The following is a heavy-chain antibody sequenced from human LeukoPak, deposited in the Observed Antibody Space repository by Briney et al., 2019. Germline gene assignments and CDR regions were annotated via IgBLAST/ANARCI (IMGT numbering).Heavy chain of an antibody. CDR2: IYYTEST. D-gene: IGHD2-8*01. CDR3: ARENYCTNGVCWAFDP. J-gene: IGHJ5*02. V-gene: IGHV4-39*07. Sequence: NPSETLSLTCTVSGGSISNSDYYWSWIRQPPGRGLEWIGNIYYTESTSYNPSLKSRLTFSVDTFNNQFFLHLSSVTAADTAVYYCARENYCTNGVCWAFDPWGQGTLVTVSS. CDR1: GGSISNSDYY.